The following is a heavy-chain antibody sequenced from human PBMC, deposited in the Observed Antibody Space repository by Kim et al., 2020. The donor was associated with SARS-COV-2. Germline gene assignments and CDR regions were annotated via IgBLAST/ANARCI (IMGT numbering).Heavy chain of an antibody. D-gene: IGHD3-16*01. V-gene: IGHV3-23*01. Sequence: GGSLRLSCAASGFTFGGYAMTWVRQAPGKGLEWVSAVGGDGGSRYYAESVRGRFTISRDNSKNTLFLQMDSLRAEDTAVYYCVKFRGPLIYNYYMDVWGKGTTVTVSS. CDR1: GFTFGGYA. CDR2: VGGDGGSR. J-gene: IGHJ6*03. CDR3: VKFRGPLIYNYYMDV.